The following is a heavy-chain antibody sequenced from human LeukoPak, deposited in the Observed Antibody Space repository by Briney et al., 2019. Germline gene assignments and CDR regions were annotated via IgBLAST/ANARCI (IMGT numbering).Heavy chain of an antibody. J-gene: IGHJ4*02. V-gene: IGHV3-30*04. Sequence: GGSLRLSRAASGFTFSSYAMHWVRQAPGKGLEWVAVISYDGSNKYYADSVKGRFTISRDNSKNTLYLQMNSLRAEDTAVYYCAKDGDRIVGAWFDYWGQGTLVTVSS. CDR2: ISYDGSNK. CDR1: GFTFSSYA. CDR3: AKDGDRIVGAWFDY. D-gene: IGHD1-26*01.